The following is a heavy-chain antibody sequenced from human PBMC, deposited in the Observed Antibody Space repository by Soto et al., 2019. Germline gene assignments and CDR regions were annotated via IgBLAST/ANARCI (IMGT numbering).Heavy chain of an antibody. V-gene: IGHV4-39*01. Sequence: QLQLQESGPGLVKPSETLSLTCTVSGGSISSSSDYSGGIRQPPGKGLEWIGSIYFSGSTYYNPSLKSRVTISVDTSKNQFSLKLSSVTAADTAVYYCARRTPAISISDHWGQGTLVTVSS. CDR2: IYFSGST. J-gene: IGHJ4*02. D-gene: IGHD2-15*01. CDR3: ARRTPAISISDH. CDR1: GGSISSSSDY.